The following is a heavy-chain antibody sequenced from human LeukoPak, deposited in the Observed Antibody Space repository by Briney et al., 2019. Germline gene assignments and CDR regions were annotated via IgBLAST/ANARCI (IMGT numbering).Heavy chain of an antibody. J-gene: IGHJ3*02. Sequence: ASVKVSCKASGYTLTTYGISWVRQAPGQGLEWMGWISAYNGKINYAHKFQGRVTMTTDTSTSTAYMELRSLRSDDTAVYYCARDSPMPGYSSSKDAFDIWGQGTRVTVSS. CDR3: ARDSPMPGYSSSKDAFDI. V-gene: IGHV1-18*01. D-gene: IGHD5-12*01. CDR2: ISAYNGKI. CDR1: GYTLTTYG.